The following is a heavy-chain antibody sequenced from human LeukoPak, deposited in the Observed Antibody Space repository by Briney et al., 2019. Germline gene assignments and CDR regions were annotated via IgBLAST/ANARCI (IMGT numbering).Heavy chain of an antibody. V-gene: IGHV3-23*01. CDR2: ISGSGGST. CDR3: ATGRGYSGYATDY. D-gene: IGHD5-12*01. Sequence: GGSLRLSCAASGFTFSSYAMSWVRQAPGKRLEWVSAISGSGGSTYYADSVKGRFTISRDNSKNTLYLQMNSLRAEDTAVYYCATGRGYSGYATDYWGQGTLVTVSS. CDR1: GFTFSSYA. J-gene: IGHJ4*02.